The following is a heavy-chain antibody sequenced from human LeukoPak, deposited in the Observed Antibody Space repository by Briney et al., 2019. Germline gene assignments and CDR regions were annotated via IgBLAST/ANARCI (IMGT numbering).Heavy chain of an antibody. J-gene: IGHJ5*02. Sequence: SETLSLTCTVPGGSISSYYWSWIRHPAGKGLEWLGRIECSGSTNYSPSLKGRVTLSVDTSKNQFSLKLSSVTPADTAVYYCAREPPLGYGDYQNCFDPRGQGTLVTVSS. V-gene: IGHV4-4*07. CDR2: IECSGST. CDR3: AREPPLGYGDYQNCFDP. D-gene: IGHD4-17*01. CDR1: GGSISSYY.